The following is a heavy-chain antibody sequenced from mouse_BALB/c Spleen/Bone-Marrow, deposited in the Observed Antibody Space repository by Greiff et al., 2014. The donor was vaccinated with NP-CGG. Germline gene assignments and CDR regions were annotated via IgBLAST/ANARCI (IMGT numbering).Heavy chain of an antibody. CDR3: ARYDYRYSWFAY. Sequence: EVQLVESGAELVKPGASVKLSCTASGFNIKDTYMHWVKQRPEQGLEWIGRIDPANGNTKYDAKFQGKATITTDTSSNTAYLQLRSLASEDTAVYYCARYDYRYSWFAYWGQGTLVTVSA. CDR2: IDPANGNT. CDR1: GFNIKDTY. V-gene: IGHV14-3*02. D-gene: IGHD2-14*01. J-gene: IGHJ3*01.